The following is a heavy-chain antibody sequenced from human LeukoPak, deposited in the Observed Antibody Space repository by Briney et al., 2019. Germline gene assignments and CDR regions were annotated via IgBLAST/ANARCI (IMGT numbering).Heavy chain of an antibody. CDR1: GFTFSSSA. J-gene: IGHJ4*02. CDR3: ARYDGVGSFDY. CDR2: ISGSGGTT. Sequence: GGSLTLSCAASGFTFSSSAMSWVRQAPGKGLEWVSGISGSGGTTHYADSVKGRFTISRDNSKNTLYLQMDRLRAEDTAVYYCARYDGVGSFDYWGQGTLVTVSS. V-gene: IGHV3-23*01. D-gene: IGHD3-16*01.